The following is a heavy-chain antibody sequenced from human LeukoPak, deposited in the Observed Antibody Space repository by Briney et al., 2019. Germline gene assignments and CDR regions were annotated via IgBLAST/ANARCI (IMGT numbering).Heavy chain of an antibody. Sequence: SETLSLTCTDSGGSINNYYWSWIRQPAGKGLEGIGRIYTRGRHTNNPYLKSRVQLSVDTSKNQFSLRLSSVTAADTAVYYCARGRYCSADICSGGDAFDIWGQGKMVSVSS. CDR3: ARGRYCSADICSGGDAFDI. J-gene: IGHJ3*02. V-gene: IGHV4-4*07. D-gene: IGHD2-15*01. CDR1: GGSINNYY. CDR2: IYTRGRH.